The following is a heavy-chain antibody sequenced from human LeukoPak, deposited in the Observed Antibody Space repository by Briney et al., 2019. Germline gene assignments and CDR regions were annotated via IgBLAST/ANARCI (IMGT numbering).Heavy chain of an antibody. CDR3: ARGLRGQYDSSGYWTYHYYGMDV. CDR2: IHHSGST. V-gene: IGHV4-34*01. CDR1: GGSFSGYY. D-gene: IGHD3-22*01. Sequence: SETLSLTCAVYGGSFSGYYWSWIRQPPGKGLEWIGEIHHSGSTNYNPSLKSRVTISVDTSKIQFSLKVTSVTAADTAVYYCARGLRGQYDSSGYWTYHYYGMDVWGQGTTVTVSS. J-gene: IGHJ6*02.